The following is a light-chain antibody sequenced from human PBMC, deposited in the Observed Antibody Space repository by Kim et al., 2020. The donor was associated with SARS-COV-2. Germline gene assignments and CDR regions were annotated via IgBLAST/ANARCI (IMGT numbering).Light chain of an antibody. J-gene: IGLJ3*02. CDR2: EDN. Sequence: NFMLTQPHSVSESPGKTVTISCTRSSGSIASNYVQWYQQRPGSSPTTVIYEDNQRPSGVPDRFSGSFDSSSNSASLTISGLKTEDEADYYCQSYDSSNPTWVFGGGTQLAV. CDR3: QSYDSSNPTWV. V-gene: IGLV6-57*01. CDR1: SGSIASNY.